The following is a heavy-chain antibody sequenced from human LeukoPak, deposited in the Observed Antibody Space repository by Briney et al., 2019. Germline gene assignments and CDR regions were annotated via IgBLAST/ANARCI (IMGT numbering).Heavy chain of an antibody. Sequence: SETLSLTCAVYGGSFSGDFWSWIRQPPGKGLEWIGEISHGGSTKYNPSLKSRVTISVDRPKNHFSLKLTSVTAADTAVYYCATKKNSAWYIDYWGQGTLVTVSS. CDR1: GGSFSGDF. D-gene: IGHD6-19*01. V-gene: IGHV4-34*01. CDR2: ISHGGST. CDR3: ATKKNSAWYIDY. J-gene: IGHJ4*02.